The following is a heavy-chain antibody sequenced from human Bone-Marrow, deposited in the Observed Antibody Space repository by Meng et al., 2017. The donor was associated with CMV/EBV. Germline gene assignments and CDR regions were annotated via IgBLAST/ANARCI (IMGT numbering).Heavy chain of an antibody. D-gene: IGHD6-13*01. V-gene: IGHV3-33*01. J-gene: IGHJ4*02. CDR3: TRDLHSSHFDS. CDR2: VWHDGNKK. Sequence: QVQLVQSGGGVVQPGRSLSLSCEASGFTFSDYGMHWVRPAPGKGLEWVAVVWHDGNKKYYADSVKGRFTASRDNSNNRMYLQMNSLRIEDTAVYYCTRDLHSSHFDSWGQGTLVTVSS. CDR1: GFTFSDYG.